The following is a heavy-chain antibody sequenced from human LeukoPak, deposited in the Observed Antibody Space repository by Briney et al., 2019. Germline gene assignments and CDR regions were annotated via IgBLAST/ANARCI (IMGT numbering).Heavy chain of an antibody. D-gene: IGHD5-12*01. J-gene: IGHJ4*02. CDR2: IRGKDHDCTP. CDR3: TRAGGYDNYLDY. Sequence: PGGSLRLSCTTSGFTFGDYGFNWVRQAPGKGLEWVGFIRGKDHDCTPQYAASVRGRFTISRDDSNGIAYLQMNSLKPEDTAVYYCTRAGGYDNYLDYWGQGTPVTVSS. V-gene: IGHV3-49*04. CDR1: GFTFGDYG.